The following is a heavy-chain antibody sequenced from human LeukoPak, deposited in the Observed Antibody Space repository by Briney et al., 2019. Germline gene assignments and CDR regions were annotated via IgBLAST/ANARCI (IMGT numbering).Heavy chain of an antibody. D-gene: IGHD6-25*01. Sequence: GGSLRLSCAASGFTVSSNYMSWVRQAPGKGLEWVSVIYSGGSTYYADSVKGRFTISRDNSKNTLYLQMNSLRAEDTAVYYCARSPSQRDYYYMDVWGKGTTVTVSS. CDR2: IYSGGST. J-gene: IGHJ6*03. V-gene: IGHV3-66*01. CDR3: ARSPSQRDYYYMDV. CDR1: GFTVSSNY.